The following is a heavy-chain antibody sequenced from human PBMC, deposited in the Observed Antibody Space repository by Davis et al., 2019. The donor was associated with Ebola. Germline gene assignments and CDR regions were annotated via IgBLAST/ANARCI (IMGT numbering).Heavy chain of an antibody. J-gene: IGHJ4*02. D-gene: IGHD3-22*01. Sequence: MPSETLSLTCTVSGGSISSSSYYWSWIRQPPGKGLEWIGYIYYSGSTNYNPSLKSRVTILVDTSKNQFSLKLSSVTAADTAVYYCARGGSSGYYEPPFYYFDYWGQGTLVTVSS. CDR2: IYYSGST. CDR3: ARGGSSGYYEPPFYYFDY. CDR1: GGSISSSSYY. V-gene: IGHV4-61*05.